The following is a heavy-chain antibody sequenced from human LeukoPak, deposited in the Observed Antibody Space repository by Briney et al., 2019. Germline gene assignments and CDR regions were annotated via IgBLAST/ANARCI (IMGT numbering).Heavy chain of an antibody. Sequence: SGTLSLTCSVSGGSMSYNHWSWIRQTAGKQLEWIGRIFHSGATTYNPSLKSRVTMSIDTSKNQFSLQLTSVTAADTAVYYCARDDSRGSVVYFDFWGQGTLATVSS. CDR3: ARDDSRGSVVYFDF. V-gene: IGHV4-4*07. J-gene: IGHJ4*02. CDR1: GGSMSYNH. D-gene: IGHD4-23*01. CDR2: IFHSGAT.